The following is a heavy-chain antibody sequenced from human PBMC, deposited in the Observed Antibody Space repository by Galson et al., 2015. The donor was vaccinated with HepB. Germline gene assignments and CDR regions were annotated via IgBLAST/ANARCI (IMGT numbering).Heavy chain of an antibody. V-gene: IGHV3-30-3*01. CDR2: ISYDGSNK. D-gene: IGHD3-22*01. CDR3: ARDLYYYDSSGYYYYYGMDV. Sequence: SLRLSCAASGFTFSSYAMHWVRQAPGKGLEWVAVISYDGSNKYYADSVKGRFTISRDNSKNTLYLQMNSLRAEDTAVYYCARDLYYYDSSGYYYYYGMDVWGQGTTVTVSS. J-gene: IGHJ6*02. CDR1: GFTFSSYA.